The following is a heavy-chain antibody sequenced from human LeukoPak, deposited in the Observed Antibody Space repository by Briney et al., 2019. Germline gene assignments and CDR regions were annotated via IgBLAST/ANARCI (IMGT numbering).Heavy chain of an antibody. CDR3: ASEGQRVHPYCEFWNGLFR. D-gene: IGHD3-3*01. Sequence: GGSLRLSCAASGFTFSNSDMNWVRQAPGKGLEWISSIHTDGTYIHYADSVKGRFTIPRDNARNSLFLQLHSLRAEDTAVYYCASEGQRVHPYCEFWNGLFRWGQGDLVTLS. J-gene: IGHJ4*02. CDR2: IHTDGTYI. V-gene: IGHV3-21*01. CDR1: GFTFSNSD.